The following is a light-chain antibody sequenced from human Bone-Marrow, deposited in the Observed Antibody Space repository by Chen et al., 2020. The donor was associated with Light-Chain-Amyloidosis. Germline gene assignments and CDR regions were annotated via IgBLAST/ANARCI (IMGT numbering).Light chain of an antibody. Sequence: QSVLAQPPSVSAAPGQKVTISCSGSRSNIGKNFVTWYRQVPGSSPKVVIFDNDKRPSWSPDRFSVSKSAASATLGITGLQTGAEADYYCGTWDNRLSAVIFGGGTRVTVL. CDR2: DND. CDR1: RSNIGKNF. CDR3: GTWDNRLSAVI. V-gene: IGLV1-51*01. J-gene: IGLJ6*01.